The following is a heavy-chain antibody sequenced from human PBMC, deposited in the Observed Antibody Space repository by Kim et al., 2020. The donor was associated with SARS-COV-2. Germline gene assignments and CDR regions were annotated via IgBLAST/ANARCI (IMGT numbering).Heavy chain of an antibody. CDR2: ISYSGTT. Sequence: SETLSLTCTVSGDSIRNYYWSWVRLPPGKGLEWIGYISYSGTTNFNPSLKSRVAISVDTSKNQISLRLYSMTPADTALYLCARTAGSHYYAMDVWGQGTTVTVSS. V-gene: IGHV4-59*01. J-gene: IGHJ6*02. CDR3: ARTAGSHYYAMDV. CDR1: GDSIRNYY. D-gene: IGHD2-2*01.